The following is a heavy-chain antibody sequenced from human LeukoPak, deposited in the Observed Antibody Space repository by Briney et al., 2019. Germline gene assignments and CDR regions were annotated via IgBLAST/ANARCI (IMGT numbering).Heavy chain of an antibody. Sequence: SETLSLTCTVSGGSISSYYWSWVRQPPGKGLEWIGYIYYSGSTNYNPSRKSRVTISVDTSKNQFSLKLSSVTAADTAVYYCARAVGATTGRDAFDIWGQGTMVTVSS. J-gene: IGHJ3*02. V-gene: IGHV4-59*08. CDR3: ARAVGATTGRDAFDI. D-gene: IGHD1-26*01. CDR2: IYYSGST. CDR1: GGSISSYY.